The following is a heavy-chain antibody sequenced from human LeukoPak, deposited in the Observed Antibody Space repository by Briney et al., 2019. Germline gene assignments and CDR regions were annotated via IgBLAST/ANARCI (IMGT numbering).Heavy chain of an antibody. CDR2: IYYSGST. CDR3: ARRIAAAGLTWFDP. Sequence: SETLSLTCTVSGGSISSYYWSWIRQPPGKGLEWIGYIYYSGSTNYNPSLKSRVTISVDTSKNQFSLKLSSVTAADTAVYYCARRIAAAGLTWFDPWGQGTLVTVSS. J-gene: IGHJ5*02. V-gene: IGHV4-59*01. CDR1: GGSISSYY. D-gene: IGHD6-13*01.